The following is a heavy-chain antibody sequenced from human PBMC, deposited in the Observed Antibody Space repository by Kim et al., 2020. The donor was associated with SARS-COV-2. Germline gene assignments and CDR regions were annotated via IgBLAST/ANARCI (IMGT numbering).Heavy chain of an antibody. CDR1: GFTFSSYS. CDR3: ARDGKYDFWSGYPEEYYYYGMDV. V-gene: IGHV3-21*01. D-gene: IGHD3-3*01. CDR2: ISSSSSYI. Sequence: GGSLRLSCAASGFTFSSYSMNWVRQAPGKGLEWVSSISSSSSYIYYADSVKGRFTISRDNAKNSLYLQMNSLRAEDTAVYYCARDGKYDFWSGYPEEYYYYGMDVWGQGTTVTVSS. J-gene: IGHJ6*02.